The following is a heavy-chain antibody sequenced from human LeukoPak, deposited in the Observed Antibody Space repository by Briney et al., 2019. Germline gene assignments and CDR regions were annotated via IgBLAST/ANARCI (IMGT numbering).Heavy chain of an antibody. Sequence: SETLSLTCTVSGGSISSSSSYWGWIRQPPGKGLEWIGSIFYSGNTYYNPSLKSRVTMSVDTSKNQFSLKLSSVTAADTAVYYCARTPDYSNPTDFDYWGQGTLVTVSS. D-gene: IGHD4-11*01. CDR1: GGSISSSSSY. V-gene: IGHV4-39*07. CDR2: IFYSGNT. J-gene: IGHJ4*02. CDR3: ARTPDYSNPTDFDY.